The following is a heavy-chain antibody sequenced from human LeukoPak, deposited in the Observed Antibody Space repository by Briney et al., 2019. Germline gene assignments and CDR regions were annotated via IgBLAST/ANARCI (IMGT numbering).Heavy chain of an antibody. J-gene: IGHJ4*02. V-gene: IGHV3-7*01. CDR3: AREANPRASRAAAGTGRFDY. CDR2: IKQDGSEK. Sequence: GGSLSLSCAASGFTFSSYWMSWVRQAPGKGLEWVANIKQDGSEKYYVDSVKGRFTISRDNAKNSLYLQINSLRAEDTAVYYCAREANPRASRAAAGTGRFDYWGQGTLVTVSS. CDR1: GFTFSSYW. D-gene: IGHD6-13*01.